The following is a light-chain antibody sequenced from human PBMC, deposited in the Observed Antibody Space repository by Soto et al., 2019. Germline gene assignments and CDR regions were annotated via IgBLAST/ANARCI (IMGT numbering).Light chain of an antibody. Sequence: EIVLTQSPATLSLSPGERATLSCRASQSVSSYLAWYQQKPGQAPRLLIYDTFNRATGIPARFSGSGSGTDFTLTISSLEPEDFVVYSFHHRSNWPWTFGQGTKVEIK. CDR2: DTF. V-gene: IGKV3-11*01. CDR1: QSVSSY. J-gene: IGKJ1*01. CDR3: HHRSNWPWT.